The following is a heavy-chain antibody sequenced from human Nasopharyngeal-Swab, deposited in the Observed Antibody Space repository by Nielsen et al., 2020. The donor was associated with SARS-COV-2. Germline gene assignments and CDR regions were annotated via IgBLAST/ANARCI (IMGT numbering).Heavy chain of an antibody. CDR2: ISAYNGNT. Sequence: ASVKVSCKASGYTFTSYGIRWVRQAPGQGLEWMGWISAYNGNTNYAQKLQGRVTMTTDTSTSTAYMELRNLRSDDTAVYYCAIILRLELRTCGMDVWGQGTTVTVSS. CDR3: AIILRLELRTCGMDV. D-gene: IGHD1-7*01. J-gene: IGHJ6*02. CDR1: GYTFTSYG. V-gene: IGHV1-18*01.